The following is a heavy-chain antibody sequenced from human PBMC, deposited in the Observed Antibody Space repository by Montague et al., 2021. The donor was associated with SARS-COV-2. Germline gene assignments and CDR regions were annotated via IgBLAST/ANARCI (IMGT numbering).Heavy chain of an antibody. CDR2: INHRGTS. CDR1: GGSSSDYY. J-gene: IGHJ4*02. Sequence: SETLSLTCAVYGGSSSDYYWGWIRQPPGKGLEWIGEINHRGTSKYNPSLKSRVSISLDTSKNQFSLYLSSVTAADTAVYYCARGRQHFNMIVVVMTGGEYYFDYWGQGTLVTVSS. V-gene: IGHV4-34*01. D-gene: IGHD3-22*01. CDR3: ARGRQHFNMIVVVMTGGEYYFDY.